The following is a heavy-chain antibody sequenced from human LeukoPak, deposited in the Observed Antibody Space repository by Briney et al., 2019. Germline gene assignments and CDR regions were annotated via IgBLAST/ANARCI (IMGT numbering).Heavy chain of an antibody. CDR2: ISWNSGSI. D-gene: IGHD5-12*01. J-gene: IGHJ3*02. V-gene: IGHV3-9*01. CDR1: GFTFSSYA. Sequence: GGSLRLSCAASGFTFSSYAMHWVRQAPGKGLEWVSGISWNSGSIGYADSVKGRFTISRDNAKNSLYLQMNSLRAEDTALYYCAKDISGYDSDAFDIWGQGTMVTVSS. CDR3: AKDISGYDSDAFDI.